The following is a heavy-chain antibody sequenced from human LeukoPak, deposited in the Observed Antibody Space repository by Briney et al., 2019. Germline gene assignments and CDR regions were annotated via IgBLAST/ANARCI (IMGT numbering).Heavy chain of an antibody. Sequence: PGGSLRLSCVASGFTFRSYAMSWVRQAPGKGLEWVSGYTSSGSNTYYADSVKGRFTISRDNSKTTLDLQMNSLRVEDTAVYYCAKDRYSISSTLTVNPFDYWGQGILVTVSS. V-gene: IGHV3-23*01. CDR1: GFTFRSYA. D-gene: IGHD5-12*01. CDR3: AKDRYSISSTLTVNPFDY. J-gene: IGHJ4*02. CDR2: YTSSGSNT.